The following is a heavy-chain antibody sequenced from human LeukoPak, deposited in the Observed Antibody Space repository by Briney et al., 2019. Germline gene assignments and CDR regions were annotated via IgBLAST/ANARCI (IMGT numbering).Heavy chain of an antibody. Sequence: PGGSLRLSCAASGFTFSSYAMHWVRQASGKGLEYVSAISSNGGSTYYANSVKGRFTISRDNSKNTLYLQMGSLRAEDMAVYYCARALYYYYYMDVWGKGTTVTVSS. J-gene: IGHJ6*03. CDR2: ISSNGGST. V-gene: IGHV3-64*01. CDR1: GFTFSSYA. CDR3: ARALYYYYYMDV.